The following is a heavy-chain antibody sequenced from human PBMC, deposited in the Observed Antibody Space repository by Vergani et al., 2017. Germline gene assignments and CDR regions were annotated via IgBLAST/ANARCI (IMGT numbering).Heavy chain of an antibody. CDR1: GFTFSDYY. CDR3: ARGLDIVATIFYY. D-gene: IGHD5-12*01. CDR2: ISSSSSYT. V-gene: IGHV3-11*03. J-gene: IGHJ4*02. Sequence: VQLLESGGGLVQPGGSLRLSCAASGFTFSDYYMSWIRQAPGKGLEWVSYISSSSSYTNYADSVKGRFTISRDNAKNSLYLQMNRLRAEDTAVYYCARGLDIVATIFYYWGQGTLVTVSS.